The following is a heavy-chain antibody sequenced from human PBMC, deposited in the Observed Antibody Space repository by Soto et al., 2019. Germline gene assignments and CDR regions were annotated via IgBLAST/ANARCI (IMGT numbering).Heavy chain of an antibody. Sequence: ASVKVSCKASGGTFSSYTISWVRQAPGQGLEWMGRIIPILGIANYAQKFQGRVTITADKSTSTAYMELSSLRSEDTAVYYCAREYLPRGSSPEIPRKYSKINNWFDPWGQGTLVTVSS. D-gene: IGHD2-21*01. CDR1: GGTFSSYT. CDR3: AREYLPRGSSPEIPRKYSKINNWFDP. J-gene: IGHJ5*02. V-gene: IGHV1-69*04. CDR2: IIPILGIA.